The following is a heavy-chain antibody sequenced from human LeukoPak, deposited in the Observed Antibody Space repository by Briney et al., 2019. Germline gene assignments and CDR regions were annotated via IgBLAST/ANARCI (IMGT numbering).Heavy chain of an antibody. V-gene: IGHV5-51*01. J-gene: IGHJ4*02. D-gene: IGHD6-19*01. Sequence: GESLKISCKGSGYSFTSYWIGWVRQMPGKGLEWMGIIYPGDSDTRYSPSFQGQVTISADKSITTAYLQWSSPKASDTAMYYCARHPSVAGTGFFDYWGQGTLVTVSS. CDR2: IYPGDSDT. CDR3: ARHPSVAGTGFFDY. CDR1: GYSFTSYW.